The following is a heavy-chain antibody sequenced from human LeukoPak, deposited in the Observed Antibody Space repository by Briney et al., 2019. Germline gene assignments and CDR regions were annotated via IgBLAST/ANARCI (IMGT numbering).Heavy chain of an antibody. V-gene: IGHV1-2*06. CDR3: ARGVPPSYSSAWYVNY. D-gene: IGHD6-19*01. CDR1: GYTFTGYY. Sequence: ASVKVSCKASGYTFTGYYMHWVRQAPGQGLERMERINPNSGDTNYAQKFQGRVTMTSDTSISTAYMELSRLGSDDTAVYYCARGVPPSYSSAWYVNYWGQGALVTVSS. J-gene: IGHJ4*02. CDR2: INPNSGDT.